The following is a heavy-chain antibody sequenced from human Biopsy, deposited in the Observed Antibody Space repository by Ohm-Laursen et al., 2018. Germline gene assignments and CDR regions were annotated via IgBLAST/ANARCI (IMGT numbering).Heavy chain of an antibody. CDR1: DDSIRNFY. CDR3: ARGSNDFGGLYFPR. J-gene: IGHJ4*02. D-gene: IGHD4-23*01. CDR2: ISYTGYT. Sequence: SDTLSLTCTVSDDSIRNFYWTWIRQPPGKGLEWIGHISYTGYTSYNASLKSRVTISVDTSRNHFSLRLSSLTAADTAVYYCARGSNDFGGLYFPRWGQGTLLTVSS. V-gene: IGHV4-59*07.